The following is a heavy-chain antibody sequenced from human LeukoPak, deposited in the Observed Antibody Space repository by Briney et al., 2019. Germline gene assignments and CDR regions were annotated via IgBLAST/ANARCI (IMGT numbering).Heavy chain of an antibody. V-gene: IGHV3-48*02. J-gene: IGHJ4*02. CDR3: AREPPGNYDSSGDYYVYFAS. Sequence: GRSLRLSCAASGFIFSDYNMNWVRQAPGKGLEWVSYISSGSSTKYYADSVRGRFTISRDNAKNSLYLQMNSLTDEDTAVYYCAREPPGNYDSSGDYYVYFASWGQGPLVTVSS. CDR1: GFIFSDYN. D-gene: IGHD3-22*01. CDR2: ISSGSSTK.